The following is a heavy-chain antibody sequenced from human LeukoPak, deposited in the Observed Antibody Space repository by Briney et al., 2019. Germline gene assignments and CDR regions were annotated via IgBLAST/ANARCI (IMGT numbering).Heavy chain of an antibody. Sequence: GASVKVSCKASGGTFSSYAISWVRQAPGQGLEWMGGIIPIFGPANYAQKFQGRVTITADESTSTAYMELSSLRSEDTAVYYCASPIYYGSGSYGYWGQGTLVTVSS. CDR3: ASPIYYGSGSYGY. V-gene: IGHV1-69*01. D-gene: IGHD3-10*01. CDR1: GGTFSSYA. J-gene: IGHJ4*02. CDR2: IIPIFGPA.